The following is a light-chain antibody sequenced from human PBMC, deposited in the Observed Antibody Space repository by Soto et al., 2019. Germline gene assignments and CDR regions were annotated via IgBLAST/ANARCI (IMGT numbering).Light chain of an antibody. CDR2: DAS. J-gene: IGKJ3*01. CDR3: QHYDIYGRLT. CDR1: QTINNL. Sequence: DIQMTQSPSTLSASVGDTVTITCRTSQTINNLLAWYQKKPGKAPGPLIFDASTVNPGVPSRFSGSGSGTDFPLTISDLQPDDFATYYCQHYDIYGRLTFGPGTTVDI. V-gene: IGKV1-5*01.